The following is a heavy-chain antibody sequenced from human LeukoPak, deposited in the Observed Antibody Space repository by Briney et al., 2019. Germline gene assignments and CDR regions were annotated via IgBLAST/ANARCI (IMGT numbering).Heavy chain of an antibody. Sequence: SETLSLTCTVSGGSISSSSYYWGWIRQSPGKGLEWIGSIYYSGNTYYNPSLKSRVTISVDTSRNQFSLKLSSVTATDTAVFYCARADSGYFTSPWGSFDYWGQGTLVTVSS. CDR2: IYYSGNT. D-gene: IGHD3-3*01. CDR1: GGSISSSSYY. J-gene: IGHJ4*02. CDR3: ARADSGYFTSPWGSFDY. V-gene: IGHV4-39*01.